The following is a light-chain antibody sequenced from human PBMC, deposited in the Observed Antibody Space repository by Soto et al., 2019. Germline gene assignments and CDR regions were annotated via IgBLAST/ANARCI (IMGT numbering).Light chain of an antibody. CDR3: QQFYDLPIT. CDR2: DAS. V-gene: IGKV1-33*01. J-gene: IGKJ5*01. Sequence: DIQMTQSPSSLSASVGDRVTITCQASQDISDVLNWYQQQPGKAPKVLIYDASKLQTGVPSRFSGRGYGKDFTFTISSLQPDDTGTYYCQQFYDLPITCGQGTRLEI. CDR1: QDISDV.